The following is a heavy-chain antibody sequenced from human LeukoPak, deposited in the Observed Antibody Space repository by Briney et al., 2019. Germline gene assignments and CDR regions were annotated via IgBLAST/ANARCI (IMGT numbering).Heavy chain of an antibody. CDR1: GFTFSSYG. CDR3: AKDRYSYAFEYSDS. V-gene: IGHV3-30*18. J-gene: IGHJ4*02. CDR2: ISNDGSKK. D-gene: IGHD5-18*01. Sequence: GGSLRLSCAASGFTFSSYGMHWVRQAPGKGLEWVAVISNDGSKKYYADSVKGRFTISRDNSRNTLSLQVSSLRAEDTAVYYCAKDRYSYAFEYSDSWGQGTLVTVSS.